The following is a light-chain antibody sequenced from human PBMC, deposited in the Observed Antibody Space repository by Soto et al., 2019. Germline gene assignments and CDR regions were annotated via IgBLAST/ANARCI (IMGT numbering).Light chain of an antibody. CDR1: QSISDS. J-gene: IGKJ1*01. CDR2: DVS. CDR3: QQFKDYVWT. Sequence: DIQMTQSPSTRAAWVGDRVISGCLPSQSISDSLACYQPIPGKAPYLLVSDVSSLERGVPSRFSGSGSGTEFTLTISSMQPDDFATYYCQQFKDYVWTFSQGTKVDIK. V-gene: IGKV1-5*01.